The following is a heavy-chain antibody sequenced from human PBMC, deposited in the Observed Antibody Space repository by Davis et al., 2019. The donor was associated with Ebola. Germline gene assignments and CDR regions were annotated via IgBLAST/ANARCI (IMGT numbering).Heavy chain of an antibody. CDR2: IYHSGST. D-gene: IGHD5-24*01. Sequence: MPSETLSLTCAVSGGSISSSNWWSWVRQPPGKGLEWIGEIYHSGSTNYNPSLKSRVTISVDKSKNQFSLKLSSVTAADTAVYYCARDRRWLQVGYFDYWGQGTLVTVSS. CDR1: GGSISSSNW. J-gene: IGHJ4*02. CDR3: ARDRRWLQVGYFDY. V-gene: IGHV4-4*02.